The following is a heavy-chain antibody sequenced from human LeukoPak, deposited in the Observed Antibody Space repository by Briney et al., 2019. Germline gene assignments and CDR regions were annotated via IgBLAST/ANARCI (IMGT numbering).Heavy chain of an antibody. CDR1: GLTFSSYA. CDR2: ISGRGGST. CDR3: AELGITMIGGV. J-gene: IGHJ6*04. D-gene: IGHD3-10*02. Sequence: GGSLRLSCAASGLTFSSYARSWVRQAPGKGLEWVSAISGRGGSTYYADSVKGRFPIYRDNAKNSLYLQMHSLRAEDTAVYYCAELGITMIGGVWGKGTTVTISS. V-gene: IGHV3-23*01.